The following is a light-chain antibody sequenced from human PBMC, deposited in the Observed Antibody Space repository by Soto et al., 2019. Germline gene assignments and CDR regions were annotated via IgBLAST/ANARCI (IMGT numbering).Light chain of an antibody. CDR1: SSDFGSYKF. V-gene: IGLV2-23*01. J-gene: IGLJ1*01. Sequence: QSVLTQPASVSGSPGQSVTISCTGTSSDFGSYKFVSWYQHHPGKVPKVIIYETSKRPSGGSDRCSGSKSGNTASLTISGLQAEDEADYYCFSFTSTNTHVFGSGTKVTVL. CDR3: FSFTSTNTHV. CDR2: ETS.